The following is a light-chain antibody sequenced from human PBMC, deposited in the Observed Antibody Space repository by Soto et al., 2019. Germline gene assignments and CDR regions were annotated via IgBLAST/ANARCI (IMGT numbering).Light chain of an antibody. CDR2: VNTDGSH. V-gene: IGLV4-69*01. J-gene: IGLJ2*01. Sequence: QTVVTQSPSASASLGASVKLTCTLSSGHTSYAIAWHQQPPEKAPRFLMKVNTDGSHRKGDGIPDRFSGSSSGAERYLTISSLQSGDEADYYCQTWGSGIQVFGGGTKLTVL. CDR3: QTWGSGIQV. CDR1: SGHTSYA.